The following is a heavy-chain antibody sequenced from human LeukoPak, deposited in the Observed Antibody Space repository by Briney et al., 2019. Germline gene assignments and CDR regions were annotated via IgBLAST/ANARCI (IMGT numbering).Heavy chain of an antibody. V-gene: IGHV4-30-2*01. Sequence: SETLSLTCTVSGGSISSGGYYWSWIRQPPGKGLEWIGYIYHSGSTYYNPSLKSRVTISVDRSKNQFSLKLSSVTAADTAVYYCARVDGIAARLLRYYFDYWGQGTLVTVSS. J-gene: IGHJ4*02. D-gene: IGHD6-6*01. CDR2: IYHSGST. CDR3: ARVDGIAARLLRYYFDY. CDR1: GGSISSGGYY.